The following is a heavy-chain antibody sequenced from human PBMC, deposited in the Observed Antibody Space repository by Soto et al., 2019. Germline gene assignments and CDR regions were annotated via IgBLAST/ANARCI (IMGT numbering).Heavy chain of an antibody. Sequence: PGGSLRLSCAASGFTYSSYVMDGVRQATGKGLEWVAVISYDGSNKYYADSVKGRFTISRDNSKNTLYLQMNSLRAEDTAVYYCAKEGQYYDILTGYRSYYGMDVWGQGTTVTVSS. CDR1: GFTYSSYV. V-gene: IGHV3-30*18. D-gene: IGHD3-9*01. CDR3: AKEGQYYDILTGYRSYYGMDV. J-gene: IGHJ6*02. CDR2: ISYDGSNK.